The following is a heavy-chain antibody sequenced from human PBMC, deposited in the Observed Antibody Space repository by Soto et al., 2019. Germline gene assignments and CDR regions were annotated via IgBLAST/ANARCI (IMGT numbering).Heavy chain of an antibody. CDR2: IIPIFGTA. D-gene: IGHD3-9*01. V-gene: IGHV1-69*13. CDR3: ARGSVLRYFDWLSSPFDY. Sequence: ASVKVSCKASGGTFSSYAISWVRQAPRQGLEWMGGIIPIFGTANYAQKFQGRVTITADESTSTAYMELSSLRSEDTAVYYCARGSVLRYFDWLSSPFDYWGQGTLVTVSS. J-gene: IGHJ4*02. CDR1: GGTFSSYA.